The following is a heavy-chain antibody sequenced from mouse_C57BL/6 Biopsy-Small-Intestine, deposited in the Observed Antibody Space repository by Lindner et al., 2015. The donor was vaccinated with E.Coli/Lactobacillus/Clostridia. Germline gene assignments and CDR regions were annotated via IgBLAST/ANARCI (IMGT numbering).Heavy chain of an antibody. CDR1: GYSFTDFF. J-gene: IGHJ2*01. CDR3: ATDGYDFDY. D-gene: IGHD2-2*01. CDR2: TNPYTGDT. V-gene: IGHV1-20*01. Sequence: VQLQESGPELVKPGASVKMSCKASGYSFTDFFMNWVKQSHGKSLEWIGRTNPYTGDTFYNQKFKDKATLTVDKSSNTAHMELRSLTSEDSALYYCATDGYDFDYWGQGTTLTVSS.